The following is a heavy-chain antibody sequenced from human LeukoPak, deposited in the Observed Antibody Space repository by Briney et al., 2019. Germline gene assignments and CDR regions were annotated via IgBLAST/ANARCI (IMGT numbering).Heavy chain of an antibody. CDR2: ISAYNGNT. Sequence: ASVKVSCKASGYTFTSYGISWVRQAPGQGLEWMGWISAYNGNTNYAQKLQGRVTMTTDTSTSTAYMELRSLRSDDTAVYYCARVGLAVYYGSGEYGMDVWGKGTTVTVSS. J-gene: IGHJ6*04. CDR3: ARVGLAVYYGSGEYGMDV. CDR1: GYTFTSYG. V-gene: IGHV1-18*04. D-gene: IGHD3-10*01.